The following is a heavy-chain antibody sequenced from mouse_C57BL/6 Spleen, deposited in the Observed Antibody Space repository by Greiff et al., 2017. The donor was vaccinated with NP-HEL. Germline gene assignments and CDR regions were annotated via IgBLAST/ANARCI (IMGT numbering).Heavy chain of an antibody. D-gene: IGHD1-1*01. CDR2: ISDGGSYT. Sequence: EVMLVESGGGLVKPGGSLKLSCAASGFTFSSYAMSWVRQTPEKRLEWVATISDGGSYTYYPDNVKGRFTISRDNAKNNLYLQMSHLKSEDTAMYYCARDWGNYYCSSYVGYFDVWGTGTTVTVSS. J-gene: IGHJ1*03. CDR1: GFTFSSYA. CDR3: ARDWGNYYCSSYVGYFDV. V-gene: IGHV5-4*01.